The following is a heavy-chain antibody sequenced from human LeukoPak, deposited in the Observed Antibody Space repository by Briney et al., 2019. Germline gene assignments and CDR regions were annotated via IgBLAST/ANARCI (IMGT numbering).Heavy chain of an antibody. J-gene: IGHJ6*02. CDR2: IYYSGST. V-gene: IGHV4-59*01. CDR3: ARDVEGYGDYIYAMDV. Sequence: SETLSLTCTVSGGSISSYYWSWIRQPPGKGLEWIGYIYYSGSTNYNPSLKSRVTISVDTSKNQFSLKLSSVTAADTAVYYCARDVEGYGDYIYAMDVWGQGTTVTVSS. D-gene: IGHD4-17*01. CDR1: GGSISSYY.